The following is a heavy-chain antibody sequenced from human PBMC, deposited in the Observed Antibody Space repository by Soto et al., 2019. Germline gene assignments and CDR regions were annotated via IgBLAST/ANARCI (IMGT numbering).Heavy chain of an antibody. Sequence: PGGSLRLSCAASGFTFSSYSMNWVRQAPGKGLEWVSSISSSSSYIYYADSVKGRFTISRDNAKNSLYLQMNSLRAEDTAVYYCARDGSYGSGSHKYYGIDVWGQGTTVTVSS. CDR3: ARDGSYGSGSHKYYGIDV. V-gene: IGHV3-21*01. D-gene: IGHD3-10*01. CDR2: ISSSSSYI. J-gene: IGHJ6*02. CDR1: GFTFSSYS.